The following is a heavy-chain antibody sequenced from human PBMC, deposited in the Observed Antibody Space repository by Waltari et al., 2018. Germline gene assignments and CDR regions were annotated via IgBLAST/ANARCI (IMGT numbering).Heavy chain of an antibody. V-gene: IGHV3-23*03. D-gene: IGHD3-10*01. CDR3: AKDGELLWFGDLHSSKSIDY. Sequence: EVQLLESGGGLVQPGGSLRLSCAASGFTFSSYAMSWVRQAPGKGLEWVSVIYSGGSTYYAESVKGRFTISRDNSKNTLYLQMNSLRAEDTAVYYCAKDGELLWFGDLHSSKSIDYWGQGTLVTVSS. J-gene: IGHJ4*02. CDR2: IYSGGST. CDR1: GFTFSSYA.